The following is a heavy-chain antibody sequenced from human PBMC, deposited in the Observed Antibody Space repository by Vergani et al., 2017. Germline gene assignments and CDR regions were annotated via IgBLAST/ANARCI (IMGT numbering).Heavy chain of an antibody. D-gene: IGHD2-15*01. CDR2: IYSGGST. CDR1: GFTVSSNY. J-gene: IGHJ6*03. V-gene: IGHV3-53*01. Sequence: EVQLVESGGGLIQPGGSLRLSCAASGFTVSSNYMSWVRQAPGKGLEWVSVIYSGGSTYYADSVKGRFTISRNNSKNTRYLQMNSLGAEDTAVYYCARVWSPVLKPEYCSGGSCYSSYYYYYYMDVWGKGTTVTVSS. CDR3: ARVWSPVLKPEYCSGGSCYSSYYYYYYMDV.